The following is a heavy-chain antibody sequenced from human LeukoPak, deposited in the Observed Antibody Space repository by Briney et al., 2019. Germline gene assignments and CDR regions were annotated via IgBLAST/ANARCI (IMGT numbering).Heavy chain of an antibody. Sequence: SVKVSCKASGYTFTSYGISWVRQAPGQGLEWMGGIIPIFGTANYAQKFQGRVTITTDESTSTAYMELSSLRSEDTAVYYCARGWYYYGSGSYYTPYYYYYYMDVWGKGTTVTVSS. J-gene: IGHJ6*03. CDR2: IIPIFGTA. CDR1: GYTFTSYG. CDR3: ARGWYYYGSGSYYTPYYYYYYMDV. V-gene: IGHV1-69*05. D-gene: IGHD3-10*01.